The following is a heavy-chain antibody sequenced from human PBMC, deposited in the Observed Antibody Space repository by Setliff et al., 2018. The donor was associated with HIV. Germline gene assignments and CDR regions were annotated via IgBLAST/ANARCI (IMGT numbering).Heavy chain of an antibody. J-gene: IGHJ4*02. CDR2: INHSGST. D-gene: IGHD2-2*01. CDR1: GGSFSGYY. Sequence: SETLSLTCAVYGGSFSGYYWSWIRQPPGKGLEWIGEINHSGSTNYNPSLKSRVTISVDTSKNQFSLKLSSVTAADTAVYYCARDEYAFDFWGQGTLVTVSS. V-gene: IGHV4-34*01. CDR3: ARDEYAFDF.